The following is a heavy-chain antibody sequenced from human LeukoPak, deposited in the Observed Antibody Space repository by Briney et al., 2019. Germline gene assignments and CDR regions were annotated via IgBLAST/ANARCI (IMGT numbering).Heavy chain of an antibody. CDR1: GFTFSSYW. V-gene: IGHV3-74*01. CDR3: ARESYAYYYGSVFDY. D-gene: IGHD3-10*01. CDR2: INSDGSST. Sequence: GGSLRLSCAASGFTFSSYWMHWVRQAPGKGLVWVSRINSDGSSTSYADSVKGRFTISRDNAKNTLYLQMNSLRAEDTAVYYCARESYAYYYGSVFDYWGQGTLVTVSS. J-gene: IGHJ4*02.